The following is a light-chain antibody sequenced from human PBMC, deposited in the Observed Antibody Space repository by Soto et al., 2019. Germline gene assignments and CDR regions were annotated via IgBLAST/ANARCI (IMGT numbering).Light chain of an antibody. CDR1: SGSIASNY. CDR2: EDN. Sequence: NFMLTQPHSVSESPGKTVIISCTRSSGSIASNYVQWFQQRPGSAPTTVIYEDNHRPSGVPDRFSGSIDSSSNSASLTISGLKTEDEADYYCQSYDSTILVFGGGTKLTVL. CDR3: QSYDSTILV. V-gene: IGLV6-57*04. J-gene: IGLJ2*01.